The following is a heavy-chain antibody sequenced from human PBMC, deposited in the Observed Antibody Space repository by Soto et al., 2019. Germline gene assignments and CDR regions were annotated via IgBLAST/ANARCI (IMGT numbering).Heavy chain of an antibody. D-gene: IGHD2-15*01. Sequence: ASVKVSCKASGYTFTSYGISWVRQAPGQGLEWMGWSSAYNGNTNYAQKLQGRVTMNKDTSTSTAYMEVRSLGSDDTAVYYCAGLFTRWTSQHWGQGTLVTVSS. CDR2: SSAYNGNT. J-gene: IGHJ1*01. CDR1: GYTFTSYG. V-gene: IGHV1-18*01. CDR3: AGLFTRWTSQH.